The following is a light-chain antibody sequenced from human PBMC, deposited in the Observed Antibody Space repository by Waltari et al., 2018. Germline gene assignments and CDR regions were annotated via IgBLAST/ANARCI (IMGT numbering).Light chain of an antibody. CDR2: GAS. CDR1: QSVSSS. V-gene: IGKV3-15*01. Sequence: EIVMTQSPATLSVSPGERATLSCRASQSVSSSLAWYQPKPGQAPRLLISGASTRATGIPARFSGSGSGTEFSLTISSLQSEDFAVYYCQQFNDWPWTFGQGTKVEIK. J-gene: IGKJ1*01. CDR3: QQFNDWPWT.